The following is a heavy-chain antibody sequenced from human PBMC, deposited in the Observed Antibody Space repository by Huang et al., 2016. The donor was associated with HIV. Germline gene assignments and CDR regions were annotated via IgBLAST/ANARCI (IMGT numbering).Heavy chain of an antibody. CDR3: ARDWSFGSSTSPAD. CDR1: GYTFTDSN. J-gene: IGHJ4*02. Sequence: QVQLVQSGAEVKNPGASVRVSCKASGYTFTDSNIHWVRQAHGQGLEGMGWINPKRGGPIYAQRFQGRITMTRDTTISTVHMDLRRIQSDDTAVYFCARDWSFGSSTSPADWGQGTLVTVSS. D-gene: IGHD6-6*01. V-gene: IGHV1-2*02. CDR2: INPKRGGP.